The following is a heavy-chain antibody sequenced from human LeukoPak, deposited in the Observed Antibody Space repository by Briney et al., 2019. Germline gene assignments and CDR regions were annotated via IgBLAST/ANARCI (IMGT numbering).Heavy chain of an antibody. CDR1: GFTFSDYY. Sequence: GGSLRLSCAASGFTFSDYYMSWIRQAPGKGLEWVSYISSSGSTIYYADSVKGRYTISRDNSKNTLYLQMNSLRAEDTAVYYCAKGSGYGGRIFDYWGQGTLVTVSS. CDR3: AKGSGYGGRIFDY. D-gene: IGHD5-12*01. V-gene: IGHV3-11*01. J-gene: IGHJ4*02. CDR2: ISSSGSTI.